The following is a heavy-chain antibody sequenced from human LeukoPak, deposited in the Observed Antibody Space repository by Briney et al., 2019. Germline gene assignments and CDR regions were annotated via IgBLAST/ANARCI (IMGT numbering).Heavy chain of an antibody. Sequence: PGGSLRLSCAASGFTLSSHTVNWVRQAPGKGLEWVSGISGSSGTTYYADSVKGRFTISRDNSKNTLNLQMNSLRAADTAVYYCAKSGYGSGSYYNVYYFDYWDQGIPVTVSS. J-gene: IGHJ4*02. CDR3: AKSGYGSGSYYNVYYFDY. D-gene: IGHD3-10*01. CDR1: GFTLSSHT. CDR2: ISGSSGTT. V-gene: IGHV3-23*01.